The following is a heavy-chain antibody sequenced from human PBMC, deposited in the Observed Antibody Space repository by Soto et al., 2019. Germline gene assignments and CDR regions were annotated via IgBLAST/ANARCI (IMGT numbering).Heavy chain of an antibody. D-gene: IGHD3-10*01. CDR1: GYTFTSYD. CDR2: MNPNSGNT. J-gene: IGHJ5*02. CDR3: ARVRRHLLLWFGELSIEPSPGWFDP. V-gene: IGHV1-8*01. Sequence: GASVKVSCKASGYTFTSYDINWVRQATGQGLEWMGWMNPNSGNTGYAQKFQGRVTMTRNTSISTAYMELSSLRSEDTAVYYCARVRRHLLLWFGELSIEPSPGWFDPWGQGTLVTVSS.